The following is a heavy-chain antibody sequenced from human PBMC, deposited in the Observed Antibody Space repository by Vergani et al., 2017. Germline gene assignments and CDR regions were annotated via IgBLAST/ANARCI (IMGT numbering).Heavy chain of an antibody. CDR1: GFIFSNYA. Sequence: EVQLLESGGDLVQPGGSLRLSCAASGFIFSNYAMSWVRQAPGKGLEWVSSLGGTGDYTDYADSVKGRFAISRDNSKNTLSLQMNSLTVEDTAVYFCARRLGGRFDLWGQGTLVTVSS. J-gene: IGHJ4*02. CDR3: ARRLGGRFDL. V-gene: IGHV3-23*01. D-gene: IGHD3-16*01. CDR2: LGGTGDYT.